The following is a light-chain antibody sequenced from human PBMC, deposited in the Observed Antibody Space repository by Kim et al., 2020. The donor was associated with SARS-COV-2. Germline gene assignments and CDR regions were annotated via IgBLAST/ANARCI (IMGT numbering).Light chain of an antibody. CDR1: QTLSTW. V-gene: IGKV1-5*03. CDR3: QHYIRFPYT. CDR2: LAS. J-gene: IGKJ2*01. Sequence: SASVGDRVPITCRASQTLSTWLAWYQQQPGKAPKLLLYLASTLESGVPSRFSGSGSGTEFTLTIDSLQPDDFATYYCQHYIRFPYTFGQGTKLEI.